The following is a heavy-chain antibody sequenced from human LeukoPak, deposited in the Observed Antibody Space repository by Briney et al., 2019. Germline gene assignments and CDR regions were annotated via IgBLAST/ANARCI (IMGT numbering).Heavy chain of an antibody. V-gene: IGHV3-9*03. J-gene: IGHJ4*02. Sequence: GGSLRLSCAASGFTLDDYAMHWVRHAPGKGLEWVSGISWNSGSIGYADSVKGRFTISRDNAKNSLYLQMNSLRAEDMALYYCAKAGNYDILTGYWFDYWGQGTLVTVSS. CDR1: GFTLDDYA. CDR2: ISWNSGSI. CDR3: AKAGNYDILTGYWFDY. D-gene: IGHD3-9*01.